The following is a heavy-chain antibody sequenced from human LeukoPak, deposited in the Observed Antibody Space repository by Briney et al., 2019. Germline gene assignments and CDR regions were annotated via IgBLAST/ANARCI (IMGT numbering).Heavy chain of an antibody. CDR1: GYTFPNYY. Sequence: ASVKVSCKASGYTFPNYYVHWVRQAPGQGLEWMGIINPSGGSTNYAQKFQGRVTLTRDTSTSTVYMELSSLRSEDTAVYYCARDLYNGDPWGQGTLVTVSS. D-gene: IGHD2-8*01. V-gene: IGHV1-46*01. J-gene: IGHJ5*02. CDR3: ARDLYNGDP. CDR2: INPSGGST.